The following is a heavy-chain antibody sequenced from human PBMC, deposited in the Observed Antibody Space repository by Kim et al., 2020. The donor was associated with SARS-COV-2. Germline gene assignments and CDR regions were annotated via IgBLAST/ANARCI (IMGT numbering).Heavy chain of an antibody. CDR1: GFTFSDYY. D-gene: IGHD2-21*02. CDR3: ARTWVLVTVPGGWFDP. Sequence: GGSLRLSCAASGFTFSDYYMSWIRQAPGKGLEWVSYISSSCSTIYYADSVKGRFTISRDNAKNSLYLQMNSLRAEDTAVYYCARTWVLVTVPGGWFDPWGQGTLVTVSS. CDR2: ISSSCSTI. J-gene: IGHJ5*02. V-gene: IGHV3-11*01.